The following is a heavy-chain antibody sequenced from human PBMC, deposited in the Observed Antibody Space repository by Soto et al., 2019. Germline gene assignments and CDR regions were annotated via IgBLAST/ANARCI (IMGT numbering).Heavy chain of an antibody. CDR2: INTNTGNP. CDR1: GYTFTSYA. Sequence: ASVKVSCKASGYTFTSYAMNWVRQAPGQGLEWMGWINTNTGNPTYAQGFTGRFVFSLATSVGTAYLQICSLKAEDTAVYYCARETRSVEAPYHYYGLDVWGQGTPVTVSS. V-gene: IGHV7-4-1*01. CDR3: ARETRSVEAPYHYYGLDV. J-gene: IGHJ6*02. D-gene: IGHD1-1*01.